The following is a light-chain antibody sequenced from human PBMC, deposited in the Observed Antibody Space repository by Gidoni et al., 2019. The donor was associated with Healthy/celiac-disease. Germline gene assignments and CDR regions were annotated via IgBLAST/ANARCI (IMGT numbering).Light chain of an antibody. V-gene: IGKV3-11*01. CDR3: QQRSL. CDR1: QSVSSY. J-gene: IGKJ4*01. Sequence: EIVVTQSPATLSLSPGERATLSGRASQSVSSYLAWYPQKPGQAPRLLIYDASNRATGIPARFSGSGSGTDFTLTISSLEPEDFAVYYCQQRSLFGGGTKVEIK. CDR2: DAS.